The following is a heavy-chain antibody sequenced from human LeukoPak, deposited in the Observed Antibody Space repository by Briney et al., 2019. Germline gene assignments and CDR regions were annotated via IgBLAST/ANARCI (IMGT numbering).Heavy chain of an antibody. CDR2: MYQSETT. Sequence: SETLSLTCAVSGGSVSGYSWSWIRQPPGKGLEWIGYMYQSETTYYNPSLKSRVTISADTSKNQFSLKLSSVTAADTAVFYCARVRPRGSSGYPDYWGQGTLVTVSS. V-gene: IGHV4-59*08. D-gene: IGHD3-22*01. CDR3: ARVRPRGSSGYPDY. CDR1: GGSVSGYS. J-gene: IGHJ4*02.